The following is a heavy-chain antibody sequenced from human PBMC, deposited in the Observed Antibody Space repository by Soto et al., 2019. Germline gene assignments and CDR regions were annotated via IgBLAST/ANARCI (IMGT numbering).Heavy chain of an antibody. CDR3: VAELDFGKLSVV. CDR1: GDTFKNSV. CDR2: TIPLFGTT. Sequence: QVQLVQSGVEVKKPGSSVRVSCKASGDTFKNSVISWVRQAPGQGLEWIGGTIPLFGTTDYAQKFQGRLTITPDESTTTAYMEVSRLTSEDTAVYYCVAELDFGKLSVVWGQGTTVIVSS. V-gene: IGHV1-69*01. J-gene: IGHJ6*02. D-gene: IGHD3-10*01.